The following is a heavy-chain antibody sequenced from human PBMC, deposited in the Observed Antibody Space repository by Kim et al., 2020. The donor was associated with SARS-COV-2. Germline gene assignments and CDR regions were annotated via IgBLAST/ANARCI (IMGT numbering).Heavy chain of an antibody. CDR2: INHSGST. D-gene: IGHD2-2*01. CDR1: GGSFSGYY. Sequence: SETLSLTCAVYGGSFSGYYWSWIRQPPGKGLEWIGEINHSGSTNYNPSLKSRVTISVDTSKNQFSLKLSSVTAADTAVYYCARIVVVPAAIRWTNYYYGMDVWGQGTTVTVSS. CDR3: ARIVVVPAAIRWTNYYYGMDV. V-gene: IGHV4-34*01. J-gene: IGHJ6*02.